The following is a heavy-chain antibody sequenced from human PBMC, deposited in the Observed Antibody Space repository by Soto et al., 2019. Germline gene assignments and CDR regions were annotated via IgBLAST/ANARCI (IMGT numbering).Heavy chain of an antibody. Sequence: QVQLQESGPGLVKPSGTLSLTCAVSGGSISSSNWWSWVRQPPGKGLEWIGEIYHSGSTNYNPSLKGRVTISVDKSKNQFSLKLSSVTAADTAVYYCARDLRDCTNGVCYSFGYWGQGTLVTVSS. V-gene: IGHV4-4*02. D-gene: IGHD2-8*01. CDR1: GGSISSSNW. J-gene: IGHJ4*02. CDR2: IYHSGST. CDR3: ARDLRDCTNGVCYSFGY.